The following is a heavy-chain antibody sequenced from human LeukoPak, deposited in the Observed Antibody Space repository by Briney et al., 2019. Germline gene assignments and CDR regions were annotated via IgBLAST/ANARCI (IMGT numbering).Heavy chain of an antibody. J-gene: IGHJ5*02. CDR2: IKEDGGEK. V-gene: IGHV3-7*01. CDR3: GRVTDWFDP. D-gene: IGHD5-18*01. CDR1: GVPFSKYW. Sequence: PGGALRLSCVGSGVPFSKYWMGWVGQAPGKGLEGVARIKEDGGEKNYVDSVKGRFTISRDKDKNSLYMEKKRLRDEDRAGYYSGRVTDWFDPLGQGTLVTVSS.